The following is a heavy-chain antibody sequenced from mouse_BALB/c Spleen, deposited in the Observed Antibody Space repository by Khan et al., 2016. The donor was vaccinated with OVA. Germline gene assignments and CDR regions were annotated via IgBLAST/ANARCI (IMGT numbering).Heavy chain of an antibody. CDR1: GFNIKDTY. D-gene: IGHD4-1*01. V-gene: IGHV14-3*02. J-gene: IGHJ2*01. CDR3: ARRANWGGFDY. CDR2: IDPANGNT. Sequence: VQLQQSGAELVKPGASVKLSCTASGFNIKDTYMHWVKQRPEQGLEWIGRIDPANGNTKYDPKFQGKATITADTSSNTAYPQLSSLTSEDTAVYYCARRANWGGFDYWGQGTTLTVSS.